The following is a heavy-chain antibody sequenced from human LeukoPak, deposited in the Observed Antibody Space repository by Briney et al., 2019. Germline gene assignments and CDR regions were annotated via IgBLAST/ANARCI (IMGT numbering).Heavy chain of an antibody. J-gene: IGHJ4*02. V-gene: IGHV3-23*01. CDR1: GFTFSSYA. CDR3: AKGVRFLDWWILDY. CDR2: ISGSDST. Sequence: PGGSLRLSCAASGFTFSSYAMSWVRQAPGKGLEWVLAISGSDSTYYADSVKGRFTISRDNSKNTLYLQMNSLRAEDTAIYYCAKGVRFLDWWILDYWGQGSLVTVSS. D-gene: IGHD3-9*01.